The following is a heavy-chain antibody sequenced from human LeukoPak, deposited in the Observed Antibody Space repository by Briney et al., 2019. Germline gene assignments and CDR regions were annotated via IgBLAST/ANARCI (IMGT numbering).Heavy chain of an antibody. J-gene: IGHJ4*02. CDR1: GGSFSGYY. CDR3: ARDGEVVAAFDY. D-gene: IGHD2-15*01. V-gene: IGHV4-34*01. CDR2: INHSGST. Sequence: SETLSLTCAVYGGSFSGYYWSWIRQPPGKGLEWIGEINHSGSTNYNPSLKSRVTMSVDTSKNQFSLKLSSVTAADTAVYYCARDGEVVAAFDYWGQGTLVTVSS.